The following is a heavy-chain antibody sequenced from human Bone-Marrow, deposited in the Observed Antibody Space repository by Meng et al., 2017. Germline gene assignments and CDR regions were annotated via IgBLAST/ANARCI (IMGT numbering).Heavy chain of an antibody. CDR2: MNPNSGNT. J-gene: IGHJ4*02. D-gene: IGHD3-3*01. V-gene: IGHV1-8*01. CDR3: ARGNYDFWSGYYTWGDS. CDR1: GYTFTSYD. Sequence: ASVKVSCKASGYTFTSYDINWVRQATGQGLEWMGWMNPNSGNTGYAQKFQGRVTMTRNTSISTAYMELSSLRSEDTAVYYCARGNYDFWSGYYTWGDSWGQGTLVTVSS.